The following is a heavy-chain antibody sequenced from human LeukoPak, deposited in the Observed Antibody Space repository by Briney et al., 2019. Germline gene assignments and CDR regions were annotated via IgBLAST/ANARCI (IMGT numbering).Heavy chain of an antibody. Sequence: SETLSLTCTVSGGSISSGDYYWRWIRQPPGKGLEWIGYIYYSGSTYYNPSLKSRVTISVDTSKNQFSLKLSSVTAADTAVYYCARDYLVTATTYYFDYWGQGTLVTVSS. V-gene: IGHV4-30-4*01. CDR2: IYYSGST. J-gene: IGHJ4*02. D-gene: IGHD2-21*02. CDR1: GGSISSGDYY. CDR3: ARDYLVTATTYYFDY.